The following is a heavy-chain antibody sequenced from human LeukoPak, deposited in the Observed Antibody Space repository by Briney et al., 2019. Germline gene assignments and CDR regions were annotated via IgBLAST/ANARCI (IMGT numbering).Heavy chain of an antibody. CDR1: GASISSWY. V-gene: IGHV4-59*01. CDR3: ARETSLAGFASGLGFNY. CDR2: IYGSGNT. Sequence: SETLSLTCTVSGASISSWYWSWIRQPPGKGLEWIGYIYGSGNTNYDPSLKSRVTMSIDTSKNQFSLKLTSVTAADTATYYCARETSLAGFASGLGFNYWGQGILVTVSS. D-gene: IGHD6-19*01. J-gene: IGHJ4*02.